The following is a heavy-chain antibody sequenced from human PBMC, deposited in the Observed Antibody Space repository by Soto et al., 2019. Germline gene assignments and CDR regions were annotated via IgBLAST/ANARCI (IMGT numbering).Heavy chain of an antibody. V-gene: IGHV4-39*01. Sequence: QLQLQESGPGLVKPSETLSLTCTVSGGSISSSSYYWGWIRQPPGKGLEWIGSIYYSGSTYYNPSLKSRVTIAVDTSKNQFSLKLSSVTAADTAVYYCARLHYGGNGAAIDYWGQGTLVTVSS. CDR2: IYYSGST. J-gene: IGHJ4*02. CDR1: GGSISSSSYY. CDR3: ARLHYGGNGAAIDY. D-gene: IGHD4-17*01.